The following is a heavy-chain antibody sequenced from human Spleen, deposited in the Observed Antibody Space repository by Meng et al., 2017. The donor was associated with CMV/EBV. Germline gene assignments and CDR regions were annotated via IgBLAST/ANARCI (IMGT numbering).Heavy chain of an antibody. CDR1: GFTFSSYG. V-gene: IGHV3-30*02. Sequence: GESLKISCEASGFTFSSYGMHWVRQAPGRGLEWVTFIRNDGSNKYYADSVKGRFTISRDNSKNTLFVQMNSLRDEDTAVYYCARDGSGWTFDYWGQGTLVTVSS. J-gene: IGHJ4*02. CDR2: IRNDGSNK. CDR3: ARDGSGWTFDY. D-gene: IGHD6-19*01.